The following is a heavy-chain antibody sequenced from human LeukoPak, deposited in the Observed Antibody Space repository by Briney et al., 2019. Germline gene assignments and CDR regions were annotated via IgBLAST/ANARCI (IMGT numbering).Heavy chain of an antibody. CDR3: VRDGGVSGYHLLDY. Sequence: GGSLRLSCAASGFTFSNYWMTWVRQAPEQGLEWVAHINQDGSEEHYMDSVKARFTISRDNAKNSLFLQMNSLRAEDTAVYYCVRDGGVSGYHLLDYWGQGTLVTVSS. J-gene: IGHJ4*02. V-gene: IGHV3-7*01. CDR1: GFTFSNYW. D-gene: IGHD5-12*01. CDR2: INQDGSEE.